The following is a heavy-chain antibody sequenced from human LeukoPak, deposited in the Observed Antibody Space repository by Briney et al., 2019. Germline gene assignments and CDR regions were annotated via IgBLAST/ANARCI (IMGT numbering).Heavy chain of an antibody. CDR1: GFTFSSYW. CDR3: ARDLRSSGYYAFDY. V-gene: IGHV3-7*01. D-gene: IGHD3-22*01. CDR2: IKQDGSEK. Sequence: GGSLRLSCAASGFTFSSYWMSWVRQAPGKGLEWVANIKQDGSEKYYVDSVKGRFTISRDNAKNSLYLQMNSLRAEDTAVYYCARDLRSSGYYAFDYWGQGTLVTVSS. J-gene: IGHJ4*02.